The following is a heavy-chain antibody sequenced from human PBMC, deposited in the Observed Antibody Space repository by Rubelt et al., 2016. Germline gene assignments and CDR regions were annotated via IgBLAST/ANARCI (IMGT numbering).Heavy chain of an antibody. CDR1: GASISSGGDF. J-gene: IGHJ6*02. Sequence: QVQLQESGPGLVKPSQSLSLTCTVSGASISSGGDFWTWIRQHPGKGLEWIGHIYTSGYAHNNPSLKSRLTISIDKSKNQFSLKLHAVTAADTAVYYCAKARIYGDYKSHGMDGWGQGTTVTVSS. CDR2: IYTSGYA. CDR3: AKARIYGDYKSHGMDG. V-gene: IGHV4-31*03. D-gene: IGHD4-17*01.